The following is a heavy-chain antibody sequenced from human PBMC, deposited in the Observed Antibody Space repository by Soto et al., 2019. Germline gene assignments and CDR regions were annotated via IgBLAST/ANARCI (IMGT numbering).Heavy chain of an antibody. D-gene: IGHD3-22*01. CDR1: GFTFSSYA. Sequence: QVQLVESGGGVVQPGRSLRLSCAASGFTFSSYAMHWVRQAPGKGLEWVAVISYDGSNKYYADSVKGRFTISRDNSKNSLYLQMISLRAEDTAVYYCARARGYYDSSGYYFYYWGQGTLVTVSS. J-gene: IGHJ4*02. CDR2: ISYDGSNK. CDR3: ARARGYYDSSGYYFYY. V-gene: IGHV3-30-3*01.